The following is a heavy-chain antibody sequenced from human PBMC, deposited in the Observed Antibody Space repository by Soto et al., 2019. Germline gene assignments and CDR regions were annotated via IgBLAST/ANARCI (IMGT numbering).Heavy chain of an antibody. CDR3: ASRDPGTSVDY. V-gene: IGHV4-4*02. CDR1: GGSLTSNNW. D-gene: IGHD1-7*01. J-gene: IGHJ4*02. CDR2: NYRTGST. Sequence: QVQLQESGPGLVKPSGTLSLTCAVSGGSLTSNNWWTWVRQPPGQGLEWIGENYRTGSTNYNPSLKSRVTISLDKSENQFSLKVTSLTAADTAVYYCASRDPGTSVDYWGQGTLVTVSS.